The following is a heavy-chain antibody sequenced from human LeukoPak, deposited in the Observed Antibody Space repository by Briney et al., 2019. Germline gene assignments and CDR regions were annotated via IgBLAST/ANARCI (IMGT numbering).Heavy chain of an antibody. D-gene: IGHD3-3*01. CDR3: ARGRNFDYGGFGSFDY. V-gene: IGHV1-69*05. CDR2: IIPIFGTA. CDR1: GGTFSSYA. J-gene: IGHJ4*02. Sequence: PEASVKVSCKASGGTFSSYAISWVRQAPGQGLEWMGGIIPIFGTANYAQKFQGRVTITTDESTSTAYMELSSLRSEDTAVYYCARGRNFDYGGFGSFDYWGQGTLVTVSS.